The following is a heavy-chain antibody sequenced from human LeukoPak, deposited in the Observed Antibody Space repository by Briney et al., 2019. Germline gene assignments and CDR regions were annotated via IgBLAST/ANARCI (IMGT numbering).Heavy chain of an antibody. CDR1: GGSISRSSYY. V-gene: IGHV4-39*01. Sequence: PSETLSLTCTVSGGSISRSSYYWGWIRQSPGKGLEWIGSAYYSGSPYYDPSLKSRVTISVDTSKNQFSLKLSSVTAADTAVYYCASHSAEYDILTGYHSYNSFDPWGQGILVTVSS. CDR3: ASHSAEYDILTGYHSYNSFDP. CDR2: AYYSGSP. J-gene: IGHJ5*02. D-gene: IGHD3-9*01.